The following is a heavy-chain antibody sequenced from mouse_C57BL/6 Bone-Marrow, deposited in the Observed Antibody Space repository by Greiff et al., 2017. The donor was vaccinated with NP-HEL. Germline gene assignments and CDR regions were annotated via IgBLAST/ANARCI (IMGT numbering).Heavy chain of an antibody. Sequence: EVQLKESVAELVRPGASVKLSCTASGFNIKNTYMHWVKQRPEQGLEWIGRIDPANGNTKYAPKCQGKATITADTSSNTAYLQLSSLTSEDTSIYYCARVYYDYDVKYYFDYWGQGTTLTVSS. V-gene: IGHV14-3*01. J-gene: IGHJ2*01. CDR2: IDPANGNT. D-gene: IGHD2-4*01. CDR1: GFNIKNTY. CDR3: ARVYYDYDVKYYFDY.